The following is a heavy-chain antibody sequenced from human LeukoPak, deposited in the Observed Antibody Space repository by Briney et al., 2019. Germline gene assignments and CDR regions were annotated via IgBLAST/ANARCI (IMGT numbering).Heavy chain of an antibody. D-gene: IGHD3-22*01. CDR3: ARGPYYYDSSGYYAF. Sequence: ASVKVSCKASGYTFTSYGINWVRQTPGQGLEWMGWISGYNGATNYAQKLQGRVTMTTDTSTTTAYMELRSLRSDDTAVYYCARGPYYYDSSGYYAFWGQGTLVTVSS. CDR2: ISGYNGAT. J-gene: IGHJ4*02. V-gene: IGHV1-18*01. CDR1: GYTFTSYG.